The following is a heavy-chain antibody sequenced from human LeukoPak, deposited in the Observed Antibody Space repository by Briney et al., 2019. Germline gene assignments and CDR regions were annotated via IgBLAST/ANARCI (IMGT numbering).Heavy chain of an antibody. D-gene: IGHD6-19*01. Sequence: ASVKVSCKTSGYTFSDYSIHWVRQAPGQGLEWMGWINAKNGDTKTAQRFQGRITMTRDTSISTAYMELTRLRSDDTAVYYCAREGYSSGWYEGFFLNYWGQGTLVTVSS. J-gene: IGHJ4*02. CDR1: GYTFSDYS. CDR3: AREGYSSGWYEGFFLNY. V-gene: IGHV1-2*02. CDR2: INAKNGDT.